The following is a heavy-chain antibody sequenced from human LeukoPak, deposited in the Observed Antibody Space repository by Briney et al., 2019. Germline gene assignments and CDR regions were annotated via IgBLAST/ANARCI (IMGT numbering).Heavy chain of an antibody. CDR1: GGSFSGYF. V-gene: IGHV4-34*01. D-gene: IGHD3-3*01. J-gene: IGHJ4*01. Sequence: PSETLSLTCAVYGGSFSGYFWSWIRQPPGKGLEWIGEINHSENTNFNPSLKSRVTISVDTSKNQFSLKLSSVTAADTAVYYCASKNPYDFWSGYLEDYWGQGTLVTVSS. CDR2: INHSENT. CDR3: ASKNPYDFWSGYLEDY.